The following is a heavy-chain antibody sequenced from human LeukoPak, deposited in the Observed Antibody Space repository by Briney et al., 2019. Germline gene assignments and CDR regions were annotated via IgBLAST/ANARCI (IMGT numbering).Heavy chain of an antibody. J-gene: IGHJ3*02. CDR2: IYYSGST. D-gene: IGHD4-17*01. V-gene: IGHV4-31*03. CDR1: GGSISSGGYY. CDR3: ARDPMTTVTTNAFDI. Sequence: SQILSLTCTVSGGSISSGGYYWSWIRQHPGKGLEWIGYIYYSGSTYYNPSLKSRVTISVDTSKNQFSLKLSSVTAADTAVYYCARDPMTTVTTNAFDIWGQGTMVTVSS.